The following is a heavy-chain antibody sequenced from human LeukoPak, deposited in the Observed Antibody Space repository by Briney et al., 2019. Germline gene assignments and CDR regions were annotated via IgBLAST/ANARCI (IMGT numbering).Heavy chain of an antibody. CDR3: ARGPTYYYDSSGYSGSRFDP. CDR1: GCTFTSYD. CDR2: MNPNSGNT. Sequence: ASVKVSCKASGCTFTSYDFNWVRQATGQGLEWMGWMNPNSGNTGYAQKFQGRVTMTKNTSISTAYMELSSLRSEDTAVYYCARGPTYYYDSSGYSGSRFDPWGQGTLVTVSS. J-gene: IGHJ5*02. V-gene: IGHV1-8*01. D-gene: IGHD3-22*01.